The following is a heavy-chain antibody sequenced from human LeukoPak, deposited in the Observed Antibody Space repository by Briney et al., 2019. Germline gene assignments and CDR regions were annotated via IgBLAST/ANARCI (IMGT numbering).Heavy chain of an antibody. CDR3: ARKQYYDILTGLAFAY. V-gene: IGHV3-21*01. J-gene: IGHJ4*02. Sequence: GGSLRLSCAASGFTFSSDRMNWVRQAPGKGLEWVSSIRSSISYIYYADSVKGRFTISRDNAKNSLYLKMNSLRAEDTAVYYCARKQYYDILTGLAFAYWGQGTLVTVSS. CDR1: GFTFSSDR. CDR2: IRSSISYI. D-gene: IGHD3-9*01.